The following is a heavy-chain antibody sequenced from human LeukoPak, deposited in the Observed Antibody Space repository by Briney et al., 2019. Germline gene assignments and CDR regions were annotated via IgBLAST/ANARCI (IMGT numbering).Heavy chain of an antibody. CDR2: ISAYNGNT. CDR1: GYTFTSYV. V-gene: IGHV1-18*01. J-gene: IGHJ4*02. CDR3: ARDLEGFGESINYYDY. D-gene: IGHD3-10*01. Sequence: GASVKVSCKASGYTFTSYVISWVRQAPGQGLEWMGWISAYNGNTNYAQKLQGRVTMTTDTSTSTAYMELRSLRSDDTAVYYCARDLEGFGESINYYDYWGQGTLVTVSS.